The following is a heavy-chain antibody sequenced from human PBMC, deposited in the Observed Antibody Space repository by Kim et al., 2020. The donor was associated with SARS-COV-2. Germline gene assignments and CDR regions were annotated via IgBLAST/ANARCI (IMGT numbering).Heavy chain of an antibody. D-gene: IGHD4-4*01. J-gene: IGHJ4*02. V-gene: IGHV5-51*01. Sequence: PSFQGQVTISADQSISTAYLQWSSLKASDTAMYYCAAHHYSNYADNFDYWGQGTLVTVSS. CDR3: AAHHYSNYADNFDY.